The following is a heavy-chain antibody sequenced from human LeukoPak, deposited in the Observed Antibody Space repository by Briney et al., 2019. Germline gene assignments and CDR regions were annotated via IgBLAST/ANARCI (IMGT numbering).Heavy chain of an antibody. D-gene: IGHD3-10*01. V-gene: IGHV4-31*03. J-gene: IGHJ4*02. CDR2: IHHSGRS. Sequence: SQTLSLTCTVSADSLSSGGHYWAWIRQFPGKGLESIGFIHHSGRSRHNPPLKDRVAISVDTSRKQFALKLSSVTAADTAMYYCARGGNRFGGFYFDYWGQGIQVIVSS. CDR1: ADSLSSGGHY. CDR3: ARGGNRFGGFYFDY.